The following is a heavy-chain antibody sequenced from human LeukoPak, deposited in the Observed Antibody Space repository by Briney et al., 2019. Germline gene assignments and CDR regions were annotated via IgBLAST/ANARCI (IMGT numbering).Heavy chain of an antibody. CDR3: TGDIGAFDI. Sequence: AGSLSLSCAASGFTVSSYYMNWVRQAPGKGLEWVSLIYSGGSTYYGDSVKGRFTISRDNSKNTLYLQMNSLRAEDTAVYFCTGDIGAFDIWGQGTLVTVSS. J-gene: IGHJ3*02. CDR1: GFTVSSYY. V-gene: IGHV3-66*01. CDR2: IYSGGST.